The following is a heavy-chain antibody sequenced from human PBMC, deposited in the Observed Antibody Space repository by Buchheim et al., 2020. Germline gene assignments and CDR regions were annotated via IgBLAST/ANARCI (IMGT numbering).Heavy chain of an antibody. Sequence: QVQLQQWGAGLLKPSEPLSLTCAVYGGSFSGYYWSWIRQPPGKGLEWIGEINHSGSTNYNPSLKRRVTISVDTFKNQFSLKLSSVTAADTAVYFCAKGLRGSPVDYWGQGTL. CDR3: AKGLRGSPVDY. CDR1: GGSFSGYY. CDR2: INHSGST. J-gene: IGHJ4*02. V-gene: IGHV4-34*01.